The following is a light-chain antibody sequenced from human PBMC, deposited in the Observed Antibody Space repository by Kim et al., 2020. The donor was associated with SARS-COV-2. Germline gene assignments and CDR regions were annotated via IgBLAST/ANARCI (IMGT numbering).Light chain of an antibody. CDR3: QQFNFFPLT. Sequence: SPSVGDRVTLPCPAGHALNISVACFHQRPGQAPQSLIYDASVLQSGVPSRFSGSGSGTEFTLPISSLHPEDLGTYYCQQFNFFPLTFGRGTKLEI. CDR1: HALNIS. CDR2: DAS. V-gene: IGKV1-16*01. J-gene: IGKJ2*01.